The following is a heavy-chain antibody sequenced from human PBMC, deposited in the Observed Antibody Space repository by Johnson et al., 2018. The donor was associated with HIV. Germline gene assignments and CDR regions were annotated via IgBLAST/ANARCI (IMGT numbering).Heavy chain of an antibody. CDR1: GFTHSAYW. Sequence: VQLVESGGGLVQPGGSLRLSCAASGFTHSAYWMTWVRQAPGKGLEWVSLIYSGDNTKYADSVKGRFTISRDNAKNSLYLQMNSLRAEDTAVYYCARDSYDISGQQHDAFDIWGQGTMVTVSS. J-gene: IGHJ3*02. CDR3: ARDSYDISGQQHDAFDI. V-gene: IGHV3-69-1*01. D-gene: IGHD3-22*01. CDR2: IYSGDNT.